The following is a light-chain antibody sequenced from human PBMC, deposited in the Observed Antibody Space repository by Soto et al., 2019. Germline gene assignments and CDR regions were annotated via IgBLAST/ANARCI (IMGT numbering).Light chain of an antibody. CDR2: DAS. Sequence: EIVMTQSPATLSVSPGERATLSCRASQSVNSNLAWYRQKPGQAPRLLISDASTRATGVPARFSGSGSGTAVTLTISSLQSDACGISFCLQYNFWPPLTFGGGTKVEIK. J-gene: IGKJ4*01. V-gene: IGKV3-15*01. CDR3: LQYNFWPPLT. CDR1: QSVNSN.